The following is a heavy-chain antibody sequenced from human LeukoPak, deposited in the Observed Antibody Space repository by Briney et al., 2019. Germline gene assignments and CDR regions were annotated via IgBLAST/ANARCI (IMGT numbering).Heavy chain of an antibody. CDR2: INHSGST. Sequence: SETLSLTCAVYGGSFSGYYWSWLRQPPGKGLEWVGEINHSGSTNYNPSLKSRVTISVDTSKNQFSLKLSSVTAADTAVYYCARGGGNRHVSGSIDYWGQGTLVTVSS. CDR1: GGSFSGYY. CDR3: ARGGGNRHVSGSIDY. J-gene: IGHJ4*02. D-gene: IGHD4-23*01. V-gene: IGHV4-34*01.